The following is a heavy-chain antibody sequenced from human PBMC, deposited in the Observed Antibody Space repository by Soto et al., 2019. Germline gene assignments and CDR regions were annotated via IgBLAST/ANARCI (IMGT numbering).Heavy chain of an antibody. J-gene: IGHJ4*02. CDR2: IYSGGST. CDR3: ARRSSGYLYYFDY. Sequence: EVQLVETGGGLIQPGGSLRLSCAASGFTVSSNYMSWVRQAPGKGLEWVSVIYSGGSTYYADSVKGRFTISSDNSKNTLYLQMNSLRAEDTAVYYCARRSSGYLYYFDYWGQGTLVTVSS. V-gene: IGHV3-53*02. D-gene: IGHD3-22*01. CDR1: GFTVSSNY.